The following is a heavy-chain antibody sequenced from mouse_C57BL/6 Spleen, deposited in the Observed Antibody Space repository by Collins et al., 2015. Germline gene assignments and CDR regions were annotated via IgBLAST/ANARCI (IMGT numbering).Heavy chain of an antibody. D-gene: IGHD6-5*01. CDR1: GFDFSRYW. J-gene: IGHJ4*01. V-gene: IGHV4-2*02. CDR2: INPGSSTI. CDR3: ARRAYGGAMDY. Sequence: EVKLLESGGGLVQPGGSLNLSCAASGFDFSRYWMSWARQAPGKGQEWIGEINPGSSTINYTPSLKDKFIISRDNAKNTLYLQMSKVRSEDTALYYCARRAYGGAMDYWGQGTSVTVSS.